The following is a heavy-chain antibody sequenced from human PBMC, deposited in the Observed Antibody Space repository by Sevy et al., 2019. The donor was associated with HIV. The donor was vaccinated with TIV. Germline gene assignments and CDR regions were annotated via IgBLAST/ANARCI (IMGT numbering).Heavy chain of an antibody. J-gene: IGHJ4*02. CDR1: GYTLTKLD. D-gene: IGHD3-22*01. V-gene: IGHV1-24*01. CDR3: TTMEYYHNIIGSSSGDY. CDR2: FDPEDGDT. Sequence: ASVKVSCKVSGYTLTKLDMHWVRQAPGKGLEWMGGFDPEDGDTFYAQKFQGRVTMTEDTSTDKAYMGLSSLRSEDTAVYYCTTMEYYHNIIGSSSGDYWGQGTLVTVSS.